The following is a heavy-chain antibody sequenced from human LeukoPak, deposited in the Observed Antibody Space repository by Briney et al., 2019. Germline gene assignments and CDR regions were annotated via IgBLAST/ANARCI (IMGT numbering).Heavy chain of an antibody. Sequence: GGSLRLSCAASGFTFSSYSMNWVRQAPGKGLEWVSSISSSSSYIYYADSVKGRFTISRDNAKNSLYLQMNSLRAEDTAVYYCARDVSSGGAFDIWGQGTMVTVAS. CDR3: ARDVSSGGAFDI. CDR2: ISSSSSYI. J-gene: IGHJ3*02. D-gene: IGHD3-10*01. CDR1: GFTFSSYS. V-gene: IGHV3-21*01.